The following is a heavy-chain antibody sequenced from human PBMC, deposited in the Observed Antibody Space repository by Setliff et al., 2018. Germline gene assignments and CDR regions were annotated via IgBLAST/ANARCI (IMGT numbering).Heavy chain of an antibody. CDR3: ARDSALHSYHYDSSGYLDY. CDR1: GFTFSDHY. D-gene: IGHD3-22*01. V-gene: IGHV3-72*01. CDR2: SRNKANNYIT. J-gene: IGHJ4*02. Sequence: GGSLRLSCIISGFTFSDHYMDWVRQAPGKGLEWVGRSRNKANNYITEYAASVKDRFTISRDESEKSLCLQMSSLKTEDTGVYYCARDSALHSYHYDSSGYLDYWGQGALVTVSS.